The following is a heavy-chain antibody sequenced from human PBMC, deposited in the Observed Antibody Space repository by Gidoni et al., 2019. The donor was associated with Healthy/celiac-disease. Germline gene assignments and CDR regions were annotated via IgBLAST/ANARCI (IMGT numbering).Heavy chain of an antibody. CDR3: ARALNDYSMGAFDI. D-gene: IGHD2-15*01. J-gene: IGHJ3*02. V-gene: IGHV3-33*01. CDR1: GFTFSSYG. CDR2: IWYDGSNK. Sequence: QVQLVESGGGVVQPGRSLRLSCASSGFTFSSYGMHWVRQAPGKGLEWVAVIWYDGSNKYYADSVKGRFTISRDNSKNTLYLQMNSLRAEDTAVYYCARALNDYSMGAFDIWGQGTMVTVSS.